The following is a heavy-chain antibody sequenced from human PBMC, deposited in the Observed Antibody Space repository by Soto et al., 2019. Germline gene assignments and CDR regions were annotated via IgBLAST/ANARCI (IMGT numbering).Heavy chain of an antibody. CDR2: IYSGGST. V-gene: IGHV3-66*01. D-gene: IGHD3-3*01. CDR3: ARDTTIFGVVAHFDY. CDR1: GFTVSSNY. J-gene: IGHJ4*02. Sequence: GGSLRLSCAASGFTVSSNYMSWVRQAPGKGLEWVSVIYSGGSTYYADSVKGRFTISRDNSKNTLYLQMNSLRAEDTAVYYCARDTTIFGVVAHFDYWGQGTLVTVSS.